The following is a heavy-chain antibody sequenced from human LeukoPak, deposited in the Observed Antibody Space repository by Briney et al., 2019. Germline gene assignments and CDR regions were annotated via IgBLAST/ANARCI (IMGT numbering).Heavy chain of an antibody. CDR1: GYTLTELS. CDR3: AITHGGYFDY. CDR2: FDPEDGES. J-gene: IGHJ4*02. Sequence: GASVRVSCKVSGYTLTELSMHWVRQAPGKGLEWMGVFDPEDGESIYAQKFQGRATMTEDTSTDTAYMELSRLRSEDTAVYYCAITHGGYFDYWGEGNLVTVSS. D-gene: IGHD1-20*01. V-gene: IGHV1-24*01.